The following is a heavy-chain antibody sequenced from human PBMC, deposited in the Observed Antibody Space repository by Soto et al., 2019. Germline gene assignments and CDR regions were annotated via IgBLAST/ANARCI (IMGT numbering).Heavy chain of an antibody. CDR2: ISYDGSNK. D-gene: IGHD4-17*01. V-gene: IGHV3-30*03. Sequence: PGGSLRLSCPASGFPFSSYGMHWVRPAPGKGLEWVAVISYDGSNKYYADSVKGRFTISRDNSKNTLYLQMNSLRAEDTAVYYCAMQREVTTPFDYWGQGTRVTVSA. J-gene: IGHJ4*02. CDR1: GFPFSSYG. CDR3: AMQREVTTPFDY.